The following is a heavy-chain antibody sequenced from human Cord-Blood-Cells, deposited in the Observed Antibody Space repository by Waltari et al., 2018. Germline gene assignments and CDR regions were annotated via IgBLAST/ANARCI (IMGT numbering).Heavy chain of an antibody. CDR1: GYTLTGYY. D-gene: IGHD3-16*01. Sequence: QVQLVQSGAEVKKPGASVKVSCMSFGYTLTGYYLHWFRQAPGQGLKWMVRINPNSGSKNYPQNFQGRVTMTRNTSIITAYMELSRRKSDDTAVYYCARDGPGEDRDFELWGRGTLVTVSS. J-gene: IGHJ2*01. CDR2: INPNSGSK. CDR3: ARDGPGEDRDFEL. V-gene: IGHV1-2*06.